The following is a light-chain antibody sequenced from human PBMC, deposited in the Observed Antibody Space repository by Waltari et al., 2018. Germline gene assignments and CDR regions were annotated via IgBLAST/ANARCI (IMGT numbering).Light chain of an antibody. J-gene: IGKJ3*01. CDR3: QDLHDYPV. V-gene: IGKV1-9*01. CDR2: PAS. CDR1: HDISSH. Sequence: IQLTQSPSSLSASVGDRVTISCRASHDISSHLAWYQQKPGKAPTLLIYPASTLESGFPSRCSGSGAGTEFTLTITSLQPEDFATYFCQDLHDYPVFGPGTKVDIK.